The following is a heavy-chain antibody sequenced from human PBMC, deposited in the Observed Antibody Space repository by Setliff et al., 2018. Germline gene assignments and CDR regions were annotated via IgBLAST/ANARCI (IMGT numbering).Heavy chain of an antibody. Sequence: SETLSLTCSVSGGSISSYFWNWVRQPAGKGLEWVGRIYSNENTNYNPSLKSRVTMSIDTSKNQLSLKLSSVTAADTAAYYCARSMIQRNYYCGLDVWGQGTTVTVSS. CDR3: ARSMIQRNYYCGLDV. V-gene: IGHV4-4*07. CDR1: GGSISSYF. D-gene: IGHD3-16*01. CDR2: IYSNENT. J-gene: IGHJ6*02.